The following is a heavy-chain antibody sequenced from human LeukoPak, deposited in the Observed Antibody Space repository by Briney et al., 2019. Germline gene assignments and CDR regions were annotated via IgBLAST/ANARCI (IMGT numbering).Heavy chain of an antibody. CDR1: GGSISSGDYY. CDR2: IYYSGST. CDR3: ARTRRAPLDAFDI. V-gene: IGHV4-30-4*08. Sequence: SETMSLTCTVSGGSISSGDYYWSWIRQAPGKGLEWIGYIYYSGSTYYNPSLKSRVTISVDTSKNQFSLKLSSVTAADTAVYYCARTRRAPLDAFDIWGQGTMVTVSS. J-gene: IGHJ3*02.